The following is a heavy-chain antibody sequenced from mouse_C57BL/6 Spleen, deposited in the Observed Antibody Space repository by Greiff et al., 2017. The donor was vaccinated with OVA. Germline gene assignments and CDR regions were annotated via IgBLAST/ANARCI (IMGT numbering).Heavy chain of an antibody. CDR3: ARNYYGSSPHYFDY. CDR1: GFTFSDYG. V-gene: IGHV5-17*01. CDR2: ISSGSSTI. D-gene: IGHD1-1*01. J-gene: IGHJ2*01. Sequence: EVNVVESGGGLVKPGGSLKLSCAASGFTFSDYGMHWVRQAPEKGLEWVAYISSGSSTIYYADTVKGRFTISRDNAKNTLFLQMTSLRSEDTAMYYCARNYYGSSPHYFDYWGQGTTLTVSS.